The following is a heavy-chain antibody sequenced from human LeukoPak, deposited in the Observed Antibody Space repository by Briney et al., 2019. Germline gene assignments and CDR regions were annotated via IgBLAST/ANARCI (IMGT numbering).Heavy chain of an antibody. J-gene: IGHJ6*03. CDR2: IYHSGST. CDR3: ARDTPYCSGGSCYLGGVYYYYYYMDV. Sequence: SETLSLTCAVSGGSISSSNWWSWVRQPPGKGLEWIGEIYHSGSTNYNPSLKSRVTISVDKSKNQFSLKLSSVTAADTAVYYCARDTPYCSGGSCYLGGVYYYYYYMDVWGKGTTVTISS. D-gene: IGHD2-15*01. V-gene: IGHV4-4*02. CDR1: GGSISSSNW.